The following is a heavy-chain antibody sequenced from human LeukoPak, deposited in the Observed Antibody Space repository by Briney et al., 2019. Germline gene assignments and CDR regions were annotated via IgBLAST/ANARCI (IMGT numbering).Heavy chain of an antibody. CDR3: ARGSSSTSCSDY. CDR1: GYTFTSYG. D-gene: IGHD2-2*01. J-gene: IGHJ4*02. Sequence: ASVTVSCKASGYTFTSYGISWVRQAPGQGLEWMGWISAYNGNTNYAQKLQGRVTMTTDTSTSTAYMELRSLRSEDTAVYYCARGSSSTSCSDYWGQGTLVTVSS. CDR2: ISAYNGNT. V-gene: IGHV1-18*01.